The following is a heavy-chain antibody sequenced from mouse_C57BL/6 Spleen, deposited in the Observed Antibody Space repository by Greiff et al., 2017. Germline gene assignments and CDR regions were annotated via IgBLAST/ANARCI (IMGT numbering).Heavy chain of an antibody. J-gene: IGHJ1*03. V-gene: IGHV8-8*01. CDR1: GFSLSTFGMG. CDR3: ARIEDYYGSSWYFDV. CDR2: IWWDDDK. Sequence: QVTLKESGPGILQPSQTLSLTCSFSGFSLSTFGMGVGWIRQPSGKGLEWLAHIWWDDDKYYNPALKSRLTISKDTSKNQVFLKIAYVDTADTDTYYCARIEDYYGSSWYFDVWGTGTTVTVSS. D-gene: IGHD1-1*01.